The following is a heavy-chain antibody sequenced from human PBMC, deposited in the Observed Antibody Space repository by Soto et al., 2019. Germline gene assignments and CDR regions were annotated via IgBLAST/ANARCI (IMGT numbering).Heavy chain of an antibody. CDR1: GGIFGSHG. CDR2: FIPIFRTL. D-gene: IGHD3-22*01. Sequence: QVQLIQSEAEVKKPGSSVSVSCTASGGIFGSHGFSWVRQAPGQRLEWVGGFIPIFRTLTYTEKFQARVRSAADESTNTVSLDMSSLTSKDTAVYYCVRDRRIYYSDPHDEFVASDYEVWGQGTMVSVSS. J-gene: IGHJ3*01. V-gene: IGHV1-69*01. CDR3: VRDRRIYYSDPHDEFVASDYEV.